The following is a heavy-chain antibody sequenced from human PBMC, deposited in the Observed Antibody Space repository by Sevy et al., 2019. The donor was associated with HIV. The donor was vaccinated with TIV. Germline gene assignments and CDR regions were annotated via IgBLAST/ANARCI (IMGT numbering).Heavy chain of an antibody. CDR2: IINSGSTI. Sequence: GGSLRLSCAASGFTFSSYEMNWVRQAPGKGLEWVSYIINSGSTIYYSDSVKGRFTISRDNAKNSLYLQMNSLRVEDTAVDYYARDLPPSATTVAHFDYWGRGTLVTVSS. CDR3: ARDLPPSATTVAHFDY. J-gene: IGHJ4*02. CDR1: GFTFSSYE. D-gene: IGHD4-17*01. V-gene: IGHV3-48*03.